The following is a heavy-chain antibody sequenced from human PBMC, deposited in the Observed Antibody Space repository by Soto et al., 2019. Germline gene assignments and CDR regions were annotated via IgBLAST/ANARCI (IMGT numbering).Heavy chain of an antibody. J-gene: IGHJ4*02. V-gene: IGHV2-5*02. CDR2: IYWDDDK. CDR3: AHIFDFDWVWAFEY. Sequence: QITLKESGPTLVKPTQTLTLTCTFSGFSLDTSGVGVGWIRQPPGKTLEWLALIYWDDDKRYSPSLNSRLTITKDTSKNQVVLRMTNVHPVDTATYYCAHIFDFDWVWAFEYWGQGALVTVSS. CDR1: GFSLDTSGVG. D-gene: IGHD3-9*01.